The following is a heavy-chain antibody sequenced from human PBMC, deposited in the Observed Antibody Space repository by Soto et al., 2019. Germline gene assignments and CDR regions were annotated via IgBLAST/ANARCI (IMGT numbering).Heavy chain of an antibody. V-gene: IGHV3-23*01. CDR2: ISSGGGST. Sequence: AGGSLRLSCAASGLTFRSYPMTWVRQSPGKGLEWVAAISSGGGSTYHADSVKGRFTISRDNSKNTLYLQMNSLRVEDTAVYYCAKGHVQMDVWGQGTTVTVSS. CDR1: GLTFRSYP. J-gene: IGHJ6*01. CDR3: AKGHVQMDV.